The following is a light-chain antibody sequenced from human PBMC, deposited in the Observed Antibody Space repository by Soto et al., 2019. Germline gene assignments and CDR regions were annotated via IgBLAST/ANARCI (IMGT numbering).Light chain of an antibody. V-gene: IGLV1-44*01. CDR1: SSNIGRNA. CDR2: SNN. CDR3: AAWDASLNAYV. Sequence: QSVLSQPPSASGTPGQRVTISCSGSSSNIGRNAVNWYHQLPGTAPKLLIYSNNQRPSGVPDRFSGSKSGTSASLDISGLQSEDEADYYCAAWDASLNAYVFGSGTKVTVL. J-gene: IGLJ1*01.